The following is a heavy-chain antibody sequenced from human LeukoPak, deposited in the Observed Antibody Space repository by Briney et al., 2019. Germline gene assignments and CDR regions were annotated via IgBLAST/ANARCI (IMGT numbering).Heavy chain of an antibody. D-gene: IGHD6-13*01. Sequence: ETLSLTCTVSGDSVSSNNYYWSWIRQPPGKALEWLAHIFSNDEKSYSTSLKSRLTISKDTSKSQVVLTMTNMDPVDTATYYCARMPYSSSWYWFDPWGQGTLVTVSS. CDR3: ARMPYSSSWYWFDP. J-gene: IGHJ5*02. CDR2: IFSNDEK. CDR1: GDSVSSNNYY. V-gene: IGHV2-26*01.